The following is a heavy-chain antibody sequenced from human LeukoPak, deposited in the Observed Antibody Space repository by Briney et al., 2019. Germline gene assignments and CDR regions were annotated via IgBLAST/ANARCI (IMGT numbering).Heavy chain of an antibody. CDR3: ASPGEIVGATPFDY. CDR2: IIPILGIA. CDR1: GGTFSSYA. Sequence: ASVTVSCTASGGTFSSYAISWVRQAPGQGLEWMGRIIPILGIANYAQKFQGRVTITANKSTSTAYMELSSLRSEDTAVYYCASPGEIVGATPFDYWGQGTLVTVSS. J-gene: IGHJ4*02. V-gene: IGHV1-69*04. D-gene: IGHD1-26*01.